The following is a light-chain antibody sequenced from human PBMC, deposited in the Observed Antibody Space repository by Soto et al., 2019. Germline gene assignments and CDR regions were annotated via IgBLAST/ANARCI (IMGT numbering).Light chain of an antibody. CDR2: DTS. Sequence: EIVWTQSPATLSFSPVSRVTLPCSASETIRGLLAWYQQRPGLPPRLLIYDTSNRATGIPARFSGSGSGTDFTLTISGLQPEDFATYYCQQHGQWPITFGQGTRLEI. V-gene: IGKV3-11*01. CDR1: ETIRGL. CDR3: QQHGQWPIT. J-gene: IGKJ5*01.